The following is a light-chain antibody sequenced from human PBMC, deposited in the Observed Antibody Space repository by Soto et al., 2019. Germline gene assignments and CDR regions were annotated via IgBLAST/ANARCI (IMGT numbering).Light chain of an antibody. Sequence: QSALTQPASVSGSPGQSITISCTGTSNDVGSYNRVSWYQQPPGTAPKLLIYEVSNRPSGVPDRFSGSKSGNTASLTISGLQAEDEANYYCSSDTSTSSLVFGGGTKPTVL. CDR3: SSDTSTSSLV. V-gene: IGLV2-18*02. CDR1: SNDVGSYNR. CDR2: EVS. J-gene: IGLJ2*01.